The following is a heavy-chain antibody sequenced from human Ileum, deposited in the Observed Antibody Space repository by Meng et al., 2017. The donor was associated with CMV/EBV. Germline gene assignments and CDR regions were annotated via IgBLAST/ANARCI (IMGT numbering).Heavy chain of an antibody. CDR2: IHPTGTT. D-gene: IGHD3-10*01. Sequence: VQPQEAGQKPVHSSKTFSLTSTVTGGTLTIYCWPWVPRPAGEGLGWIERIHPTGTTDDNPSLRSRVSMSLDKSKNQFSLKLTSVTAADTDVYYCARAAARGVPIDLWGQGTLVTVSS. J-gene: IGHJ5*02. CDR1: GGTLTIYC. CDR3: ARAAARGVPIDL. V-gene: IGHV4-4*07.